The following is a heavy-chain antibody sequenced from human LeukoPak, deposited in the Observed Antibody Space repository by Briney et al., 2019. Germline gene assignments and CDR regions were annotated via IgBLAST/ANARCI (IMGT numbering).Heavy chain of an antibody. J-gene: IGHJ4*02. D-gene: IGHD3-22*01. CDR1: GFTFSSYW. CDR3: AREGYYYDSSGYSYYFDY. V-gene: IGHV3-74*01. CDR2: INSDGSST. Sequence: GGSLRLSCAASGFTFSSYWMHWVRQAPGKGLVWVSRINSDGSSTSYADSVKGRFTISRDNAKNTLYLQMNSLRAEDTAVYYCAREGYYYDSSGYSYYFDYWGQGTLVTVSS.